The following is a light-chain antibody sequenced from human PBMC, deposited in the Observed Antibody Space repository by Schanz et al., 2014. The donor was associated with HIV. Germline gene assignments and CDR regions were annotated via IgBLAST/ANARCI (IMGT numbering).Light chain of an antibody. Sequence: EIVLTQSPGTLSLSPGERATLSCRASQSVSSSYLAWYQQKPGQAPRLLIYDASNRATGIPARFSGSGSGTDFTLTISSLEPEDFAVYYCQQYDRSPYTFGGGTKVEIK. CDR1: QSVSSSY. V-gene: IGKV3-20*01. J-gene: IGKJ4*01. CDR2: DAS. CDR3: QQYDRSPYT.